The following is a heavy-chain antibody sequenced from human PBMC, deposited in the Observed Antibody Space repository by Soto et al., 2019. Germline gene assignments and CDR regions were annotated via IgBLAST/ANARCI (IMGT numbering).Heavy chain of an antibody. Sequence: ASVKVSCTAAGYTFTSYYMHWVRQAPGQGLEWMGIINPSGGSTSYAQKFQGRVTMTRDTSTSTVYMELSSLRSEDTAVYYCARDLTSRYYFDYWGQGTLVTVSS. CDR3: ARDLTSRYYFDY. CDR1: GYTFTSYY. D-gene: IGHD4-17*01. CDR2: INPSGGST. V-gene: IGHV1-46*01. J-gene: IGHJ4*02.